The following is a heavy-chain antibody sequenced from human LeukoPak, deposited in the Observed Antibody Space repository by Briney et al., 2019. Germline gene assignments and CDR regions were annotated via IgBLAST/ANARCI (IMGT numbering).Heavy chain of an antibody. CDR2: IYYSGST. D-gene: IGHD1-26*01. J-gene: IGHJ4*02. CDR3: ATQSYSRVGYFDY. CDR1: GGSISSYY. V-gene: IGHV4-59*01. Sequence: PSETLSLTCTVSGGSISSYYWSWIRQPPGKGLEWIGYIYYSGSTNYNPSLKSRVTISVDTSKNQFSLKLSSVTAADTAVYYCATQSYSRVGYFDYWGQGTLVTVSS.